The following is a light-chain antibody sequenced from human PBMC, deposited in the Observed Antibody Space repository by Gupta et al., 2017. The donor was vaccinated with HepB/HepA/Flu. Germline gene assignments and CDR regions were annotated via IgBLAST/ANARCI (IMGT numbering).Light chain of an antibody. Sequence: PVLPQPPSASASLGASVTLTCTLSSGYSTYKVDWDKKRPGKGPQFLRRVGTGGIVGYKGEGSPDRVAVLGSGVNRYMTIKNIQEEDEGDDNCGKDQGSGTNGVWVFGGGTKVTVL. CDR1: SGYSTYK. J-gene: IGLJ3*02. CDR2: VGTGGIVG. CDR3: GKDQGSGTNGVWV. V-gene: IGLV9-49*03.